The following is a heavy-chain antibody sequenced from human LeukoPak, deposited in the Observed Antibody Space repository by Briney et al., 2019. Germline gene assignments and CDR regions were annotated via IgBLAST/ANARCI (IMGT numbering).Heavy chain of an antibody. V-gene: IGHV5-51*01. J-gene: IGHJ4*02. CDR3: ARQGNGRYSGSYPLDY. D-gene: IGHD1-26*01. CDR2: IFPGDSET. Sequence: GESLKISCQGSGYFFTSYWIGWVRQMPGKGLEWMGIIFPGDSETRYSPSFQGQVIISADKSTSTAYLQWGSLKASDTAMYYCARQGNGRYSGSYPLDYWGQGTLVSVSS. CDR1: GYFFTSYW.